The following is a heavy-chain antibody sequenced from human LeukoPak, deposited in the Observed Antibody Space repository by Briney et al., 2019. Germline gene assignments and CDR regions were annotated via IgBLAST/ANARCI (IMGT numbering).Heavy chain of an antibody. V-gene: IGHV5-51*01. Sequence: GESLKISCKGSGYSFTSYWIGWVRQMPGKGLEWMGIIYPGDSETRYSPSFQGQVTISVDKSINTAYLQWSSLEASDTAMYYCARLGGSFYRPFVDYWGQGILVTVSS. J-gene: IGHJ4*02. CDR1: GYSFTSYW. CDR2: IYPGDSET. D-gene: IGHD1-26*01. CDR3: ARLGGSFYRPFVDY.